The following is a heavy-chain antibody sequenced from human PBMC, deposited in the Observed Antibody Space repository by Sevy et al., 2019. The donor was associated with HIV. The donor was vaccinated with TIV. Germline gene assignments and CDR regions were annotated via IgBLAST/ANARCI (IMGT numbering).Heavy chain of an antibody. CDR3: ARDWAPGYYYDAIGVKRDYYFDY. CDR2: ISAYNGNK. Sequence: ASVKVSCKASDYTFSTQGFNWVRQAPGQGLEWMGWISAYNGNKKYAQKFQGRVTMTTDTSTSNAYMERRSLTSDDTAVYYCARDWAPGYYYDAIGVKRDYYFDYWGQGTLVTVSS. V-gene: IGHV1-18*01. J-gene: IGHJ4*02. D-gene: IGHD3-22*01. CDR1: DYTFSTQG.